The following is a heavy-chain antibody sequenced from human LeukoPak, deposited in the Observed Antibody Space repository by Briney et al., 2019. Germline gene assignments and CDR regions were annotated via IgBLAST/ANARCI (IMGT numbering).Heavy chain of an antibody. V-gene: IGHV4-4*02. J-gene: IGHJ5*02. D-gene: IGHD3-16*01. CDR3: ARVSWGPYNWFDP. CDR1: GGSISSSNW. CDR2: IYYSGNT. Sequence: SGTLSLTCAVSGGSISSSNWWSWVRQPPGKGLEWIGSIYYSGNTYDNPSLKSRVTISVDTSKNQFSLRLSSVTAPDTAVYYCARVSWGPYNWFDPWGQGTLVTVSS.